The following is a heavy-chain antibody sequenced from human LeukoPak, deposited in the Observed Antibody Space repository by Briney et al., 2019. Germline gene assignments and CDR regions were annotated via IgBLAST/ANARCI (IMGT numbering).Heavy chain of an antibody. CDR1: GGSISSGSYY. D-gene: IGHD3-10*01. V-gene: IGHV4-39*07. Sequence: SETLSLTCTVSGGSISSGSYYWSWIRQPPGKGLEWIGEINHSGSTNYNPSLKSRVTISVDTSKNQFSLKLSSVTAADTAVYYCARGGSLPWFGEFNRYFDYWGQGTLVTVSS. J-gene: IGHJ4*02. CDR2: INHSGST. CDR3: ARGGSLPWFGEFNRYFDY.